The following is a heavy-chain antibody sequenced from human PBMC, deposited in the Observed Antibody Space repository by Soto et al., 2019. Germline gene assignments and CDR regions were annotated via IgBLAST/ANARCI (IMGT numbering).Heavy chain of an antibody. Sequence: LSLTCAVYGGSFSGYYWSWIRQPPGKGLEWIGEINHSGSTNYNPSLKSRVTISVDTSKNQFSLKLSSVTAADTAVYYCARDGPAGGLLTGGYSSRVLIRFDPWGQGTLVTVSS. J-gene: IGHJ5*02. CDR1: GGSFSGYY. CDR3: ARDGPAGGLLTGGYSSRVLIRFDP. V-gene: IGHV4-34*01. D-gene: IGHD5-18*01. CDR2: INHSGST.